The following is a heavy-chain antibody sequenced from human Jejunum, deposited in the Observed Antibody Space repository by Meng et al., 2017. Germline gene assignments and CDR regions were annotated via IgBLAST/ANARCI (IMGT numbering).Heavy chain of an antibody. V-gene: IGHV4-34*01. CDR3: TRGTDRAKSGDY. CDR2: IHPSGST. CDR1: GGSSSGFY. D-gene: IGHD1-14*01. J-gene: IGHJ4*02. Sequence: QEQLQQSGAGLLQPSETLSLSCAGYGGSSSGFYLSWIRQPPGKGLEWIGEIHPSGSTDYNPSLKSRLTISLDTSKNQFSLSLNSATAADTGIYYCTRGTDRAKSGDYWGQGTLVTVSS.